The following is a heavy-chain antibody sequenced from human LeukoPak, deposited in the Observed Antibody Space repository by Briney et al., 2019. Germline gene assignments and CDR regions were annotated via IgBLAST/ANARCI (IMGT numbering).Heavy chain of an antibody. CDR3: AAHYFGSGKTLNWFDP. J-gene: IGHJ5*02. CDR2: IYYTGNI. Sequence: SDTLSLTCTVSGGSISRYYWGWIRQPPGKGLEWIGDIYYTGNIDYNPSLKSRVTISADTSNNQVSLNLRSVTAADTAVYYCAAHYFGSGKTLNWFDPWGQGILVIVSS. CDR1: GGSISRYY. D-gene: IGHD3-10*01. V-gene: IGHV4-59*08.